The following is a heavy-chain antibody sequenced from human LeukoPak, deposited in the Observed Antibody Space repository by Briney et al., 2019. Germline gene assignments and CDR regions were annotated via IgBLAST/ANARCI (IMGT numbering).Heavy chain of an antibody. CDR3: ARQLSDDYYYGMDV. J-gene: IGHJ6*02. Sequence: SETLSLTCTVSGGSISSSRYYWGWIRQPPGKGLGWIGSIYYSGSTYYNPSLKSRVTISVDTSKNQFSLKLSSVTAADTAVYYCARQLSDDYYYGMDVWGQGTTVTVSS. CDR1: GGSISSSRYY. V-gene: IGHV4-39*01. CDR2: IYYSGST.